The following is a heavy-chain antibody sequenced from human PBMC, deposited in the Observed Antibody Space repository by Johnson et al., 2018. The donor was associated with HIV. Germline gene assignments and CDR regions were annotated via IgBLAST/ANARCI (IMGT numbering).Heavy chain of an antibody. J-gene: IGHJ3*02. Sequence: QVQLLESGGDLVKAGPSLRLSCAASGFTFSSYAMHWVRQAPGKGLEWVAVISYDGSNKYYADSVKCRFTISRDNSKNTLYLQMNSLRAEDTAVYYCAREYSSLSQGAFDIWGQGTMVTVSS. D-gene: IGHD6-6*01. CDR3: AREYSSLSQGAFDI. CDR1: GFTFSSYA. V-gene: IGHV3-30*04. CDR2: ISYDGSNK.